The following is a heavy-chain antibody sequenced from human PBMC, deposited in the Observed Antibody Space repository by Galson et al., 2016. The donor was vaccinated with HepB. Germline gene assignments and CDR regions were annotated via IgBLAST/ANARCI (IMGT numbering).Heavy chain of an antibody. CDR2: IYHSGST. V-gene: IGHV4-30-2*01. D-gene: IGHD1-1*01. Sequence: TLSLTCAVSGGSGISSDDYSWNWIRQPPGKGLEWIGYIYHSGSTYYNPSLRSRVTMSVDRSKSQFSLKLSSVTAADTAIYYCARGDLDGFDRYFEHWGHGALVTVSS. CDR3: ARGDLDGFDRYFEH. CDR1: GGSGISSDDYS. J-gene: IGHJ4*01.